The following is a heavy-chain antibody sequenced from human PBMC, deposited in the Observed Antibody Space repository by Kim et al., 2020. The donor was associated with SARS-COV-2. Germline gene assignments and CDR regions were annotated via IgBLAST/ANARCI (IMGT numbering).Heavy chain of an antibody. D-gene: IGHD6-13*01. CDR2: ISWNSGSI. J-gene: IGHJ5*02. CDR1: GFTFDDYA. V-gene: IGHV3-9*01. CDR3: AKGANYGYSSNGDWFDP. Sequence: GGSLRLSCAASGFTFDDYAMHWVRQAPGKGLEWVSGISWNSGSIGYADSVKGRFTISRDNAKNSLYLQMNSLRAEDTALYYCAKGANYGYSSNGDWFDPWGQGTLVTVSS.